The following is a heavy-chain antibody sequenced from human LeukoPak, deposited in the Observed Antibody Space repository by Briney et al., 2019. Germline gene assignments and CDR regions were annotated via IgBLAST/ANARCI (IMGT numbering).Heavy chain of an antibody. CDR2: IYYSGNI. J-gene: IGHJ4*02. CDR1: GGSISTYY. D-gene: IGHD4-17*01. V-gene: IGHV4-59*01. Sequence: SETLSLTCTVSGGSISTYYWSWIRQSPGKGLEWIGYIYYSGNINYNPSLKSRVTMSLHTSENQFSLKLSSVTAADTAVYYCARVMKYGSGDYLLFDYWGQGTLVTVSS. CDR3: ARVMKYGSGDYLLFDY.